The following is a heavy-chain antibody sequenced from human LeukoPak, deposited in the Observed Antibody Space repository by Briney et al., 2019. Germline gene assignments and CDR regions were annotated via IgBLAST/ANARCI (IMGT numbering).Heavy chain of an antibody. V-gene: IGHV4-39*07. CDR2: IYYSGSA. CDR3: ARVGSATSIGD. J-gene: IGHJ4*02. Sequence: SETLSLTCNVTGGSISRSSDYWGWIRQPPGKGLEWIGTIYYSGSAYYNPSLKSRVPISVDTSKNQFSLKLTSVTAADTAVYYCARVGSATSIGDWGQGTLVTVSS. D-gene: IGHD2/OR15-2a*01. CDR1: GGSISRSSDY.